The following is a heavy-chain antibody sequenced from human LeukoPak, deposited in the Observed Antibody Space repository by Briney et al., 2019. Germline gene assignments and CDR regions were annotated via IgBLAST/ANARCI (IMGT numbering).Heavy chain of an antibody. CDR2: ISGSSDNT. Sequence: GGSLRLSCAASGFTFSNYAMTWVRQAPGKGLEWVTIISGSSDNTYYAESVKGRFTISRDISKTMVYLQMNSLRVEGTAVYYCATDLAIAARHYDYWGQGTLVTVSS. CDR1: GFTFSNYA. V-gene: IGHV3-23*01. J-gene: IGHJ4*02. CDR3: ATDLAIAARHYDY. D-gene: IGHD6-6*01.